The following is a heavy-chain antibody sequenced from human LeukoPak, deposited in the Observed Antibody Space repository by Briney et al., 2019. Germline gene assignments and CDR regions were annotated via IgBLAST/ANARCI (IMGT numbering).Heavy chain of an antibody. CDR1: GFTFSSYS. Sequence: PGGSLRLSCAASGFTFSSYSMNWVRQAPGKGLEWVSFISSSSDTYYAESVKGRFTISRDNAKNSLYLQMNSLRAEDTAVYYCARVTDFWGQGTMVTVSS. CDR2: ISSSSDT. J-gene: IGHJ3*01. V-gene: IGHV3-21*05. CDR3: ARVTDF.